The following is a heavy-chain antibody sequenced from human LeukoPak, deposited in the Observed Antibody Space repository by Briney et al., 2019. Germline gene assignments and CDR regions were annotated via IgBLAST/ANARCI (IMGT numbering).Heavy chain of an antibody. CDR2: ITPNSGGT. CDR1: GYTLSDYY. V-gene: IGHV1-2*02. Sequence: ASVKVSCKASGYTLSDYYIHWVRQAPGQGLEWMGWITPNSGGTKYAQRFQGRVTMTRDTSISTVYMDLSSLGSDDTAIFYCVRKSATRRTSEFDYWGQGTPVTVSS. J-gene: IGHJ4*02. D-gene: IGHD2-15*01. CDR3: VRKSATRRTSEFDY.